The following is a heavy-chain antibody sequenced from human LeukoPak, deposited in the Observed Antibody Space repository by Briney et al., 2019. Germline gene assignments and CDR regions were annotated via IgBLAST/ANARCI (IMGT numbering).Heavy chain of an antibody. CDR3: ARDFPHLGGGDYAFDI. J-gene: IGHJ3*02. V-gene: IGHV3-48*01. CDR1: GFTLSSYS. Sequence: PGGSLRLSCAASGFTLSSYSMNGVREAPGKGLEGVSYISSSGSTIYYAVSVKGRFTICRDNAKNSLYLQMNSLRAEDTAVYSCARDFPHLGGGDYAFDIWGQGTMVTVSS. CDR2: ISSSGSTI. D-gene: IGHD2-21*02.